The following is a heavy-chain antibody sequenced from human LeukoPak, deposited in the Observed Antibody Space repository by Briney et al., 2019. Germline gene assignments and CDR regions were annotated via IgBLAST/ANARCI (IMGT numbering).Heavy chain of an antibody. Sequence: GGSLRLSCAASGFTFRSYWMSWVRQAPGKGLEWVANMKLDGSEEYYVDSVKGRFTISSDNAKNSLYLQMNSLRVDDTAVYYCARWARYCSSGSCYSWLDPWGQGTLVTVSS. D-gene: IGHD2-15*01. CDR2: MKLDGSEE. J-gene: IGHJ5*02. V-gene: IGHV3-7*01. CDR1: GFTFRSYW. CDR3: ARWARYCSSGSCYSWLDP.